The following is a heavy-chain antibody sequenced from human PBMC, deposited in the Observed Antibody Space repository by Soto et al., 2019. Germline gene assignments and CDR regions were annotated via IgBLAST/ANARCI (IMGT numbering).Heavy chain of an antibody. CDR3: ARDRSIAVAGAYNWFEP. V-gene: IGHV4-59*01. Sequence: PXQSLPLPCTFSGGSIRSYEWSWIRQPPGKGLEWTGYIYYSGSTNYNPSLKSRVTISVDTSKNQFSLKLSSVTAADTAVYYCARDRSIAVAGAYNWFEPWGQGALVTVSS. D-gene: IGHD6-19*01. CDR1: GGSIRSYE. CDR2: IYYSGST. J-gene: IGHJ5*02.